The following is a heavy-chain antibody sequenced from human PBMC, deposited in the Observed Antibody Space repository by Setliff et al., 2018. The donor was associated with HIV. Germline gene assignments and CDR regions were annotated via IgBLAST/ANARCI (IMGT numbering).Heavy chain of an antibody. Sequence: GGSLRLSCEASGFTVSSSYMAWVRQAPGKGLEWVSRINGDGTDTIYADSVKGRFSMSRDNAKNTLYLQMNSLRAEDTAVYYCTRAAGWNSVRTTHIDNWGQGTQVTVSS. J-gene: IGHJ4*02. CDR3: TRAAGWNSVRTTHIDN. CDR2: INGDGTDT. V-gene: IGHV3-74*01. CDR1: GFTVSSSY. D-gene: IGHD1-1*01.